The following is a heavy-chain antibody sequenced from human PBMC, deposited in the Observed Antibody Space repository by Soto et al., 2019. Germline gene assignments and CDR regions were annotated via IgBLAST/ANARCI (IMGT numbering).Heavy chain of an antibody. CDR2: IYYSGST. Sequence: SETLSLTCTVSGGSISSYYWSWIRQPPGKGLEWIGYIYYSGSTNYNPSLKSRVTISVDTSKNQFSLKLSSVTAADTAVYYCARGVRDSYGSFDYWGQGTLVTVSS. J-gene: IGHJ4*02. D-gene: IGHD5-18*01. CDR3: ARGVRDSYGSFDY. CDR1: GGSISSYY. V-gene: IGHV4-59*01.